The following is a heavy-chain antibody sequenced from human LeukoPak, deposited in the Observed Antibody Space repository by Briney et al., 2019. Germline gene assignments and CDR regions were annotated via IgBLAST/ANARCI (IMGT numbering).Heavy chain of an antibody. J-gene: IGHJ4*02. CDR2: ISYDGSNK. CDR1: GFTFSSYA. CDR3: ASPSTSRQWLLSGIDY. V-gene: IGHV3-30-3*01. D-gene: IGHD6-19*01. Sequence: AGGSLRLSCAASGFTFSSYAMHWVRQAPGKGLEWVAVISYDGSNKYYADSVKGRFTISRDNSKNTLYLQMNSLRAEDTAVYYCASPSTSRQWLLSGIDYWGQGTLVTVSS.